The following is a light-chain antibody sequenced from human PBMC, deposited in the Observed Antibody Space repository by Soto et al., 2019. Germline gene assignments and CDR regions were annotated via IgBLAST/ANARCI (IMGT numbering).Light chain of an antibody. CDR1: SSDVGGYNY. CDR3: SSYTSSSTLDV. CDR2: AVS. V-gene: IGLV2-14*01. Sequence: QSALTQPASVSGSPGQSITLSCTGTSSDVGGYNYVSWYQQHPGKAPKRMIYAVSNRPSGVSNRFSGSKSGNTASLTISGLQAEDEADYDCSSYTSSSTLDVFGGGTKLTVL. J-gene: IGLJ3*02.